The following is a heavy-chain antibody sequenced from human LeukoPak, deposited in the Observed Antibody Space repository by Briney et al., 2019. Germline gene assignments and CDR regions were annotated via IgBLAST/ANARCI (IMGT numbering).Heavy chain of an antibody. J-gene: IGHJ5*02. CDR1: GFTFNKYW. V-gene: IGHV3-74*01. CDR2: IDNNGVET. CDR3: ARDRPHNWFDP. Sequence: PGGSLRLPCVASGFTFNKYWMHWVRQIPGEGLVWVSRIDNNGVETVYADSVKGRFTISRDNAKNTLYLQMNSLRVEDTAIYYCARDRPHNWFDPWGQGTLVTVSS.